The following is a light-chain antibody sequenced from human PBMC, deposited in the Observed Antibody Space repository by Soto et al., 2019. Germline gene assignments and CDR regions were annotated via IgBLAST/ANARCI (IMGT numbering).Light chain of an antibody. CDR3: ISYTVSRSDV. CDR1: SSDIGTYDH. J-gene: IGLJ1*01. Sequence: QSALTQPASVSGSPGQSITISGSGTSSDIGTYDHVAWFQQFPGKTPKLVIYSVSDRPSGVSYRFSGSKSGNTASLTISGLQADDEADYYCISYTVSRSDVFGTGTKVTVL. V-gene: IGLV2-14*01. CDR2: SVS.